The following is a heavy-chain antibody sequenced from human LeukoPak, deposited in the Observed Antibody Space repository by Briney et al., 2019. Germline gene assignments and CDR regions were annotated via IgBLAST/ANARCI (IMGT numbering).Heavy chain of an antibody. CDR1: GGSFSGYY. J-gene: IGHJ3*02. CDR2: IYHSGST. D-gene: IGHD1-26*01. CDR3: ATHSGSYYLTAFDI. Sequence: SETLSLTCAVYGGSFSGYYWSWIRQPPGKGLEWIGSIYHSGSTYYNPSLKSRVTISVDTSKNQFSLKLSSVTAADTAVYYCATHSGSYYLTAFDIWGQGTMVTVSS. V-gene: IGHV4-34*01.